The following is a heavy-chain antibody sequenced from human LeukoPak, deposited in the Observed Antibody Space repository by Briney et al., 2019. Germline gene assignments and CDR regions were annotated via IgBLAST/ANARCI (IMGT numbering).Heavy chain of an antibody. J-gene: IGHJ5*02. D-gene: IGHD6-13*01. CDR3: ARDGIAAAGPSLYYGWFDP. CDR1: GGTFSSYA. V-gene: IGHV1-69*01. CDR2: IIPIFGTA. Sequence: SVKVSCKASGGTFSSYAISWVRQAPGQGLEWMGGIIPIFGTANYAQKFQGRVTITADESTSTAYMELSSLRSEDTAVYYCARDGIAAAGPSLYYGWFDPWGQGTLVTVSS.